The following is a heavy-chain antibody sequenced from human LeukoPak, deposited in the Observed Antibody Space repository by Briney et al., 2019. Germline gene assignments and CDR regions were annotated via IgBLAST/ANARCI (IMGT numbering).Heavy chain of an antibody. J-gene: IGHJ6*02. Sequence: PGRSLRLSCAASGFTFSSYAMSWVRQAPGKGLEWVSAISGNAGSTYYADSVKGRFTISRDNSKNTLYLQMNSLRAEDTAVYYCSRSYGQNYGMDVWGQGTTVTVSS. D-gene: IGHD1-26*01. CDR3: SRSYGQNYGMDV. CDR1: GFTFSSYA. CDR2: ISGNAGST. V-gene: IGHV3-23*01.